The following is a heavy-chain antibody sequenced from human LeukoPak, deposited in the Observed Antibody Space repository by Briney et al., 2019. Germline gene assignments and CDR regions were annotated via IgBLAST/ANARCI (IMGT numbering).Heavy chain of an antibody. J-gene: IGHJ5*02. Sequence: ASVRVSCKASGYSFTNYYMHWVRQAPGQGLEWMGIINPSGGSTSYAQKFQGRVTMTRDMSTSTVYMELSSLRSEDTAVYYCAREEVVGGGWFDPWGQGTLVTVSS. V-gene: IGHV1-46*01. D-gene: IGHD2-15*01. CDR2: INPSGGST. CDR3: AREEVVGGGWFDP. CDR1: GYSFTNYY.